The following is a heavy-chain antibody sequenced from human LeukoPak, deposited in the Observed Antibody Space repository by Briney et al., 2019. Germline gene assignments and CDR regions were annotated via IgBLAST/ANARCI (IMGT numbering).Heavy chain of an antibody. CDR2: IKQDGSEK. D-gene: IGHD5-18*01. J-gene: IGHJ4*02. CDR3: ARVGGRYSPIGY. Sequence: GGSLRLSCAASGFTCGTYAMNWVRQAPGKGLEWVASIKQDGSEKYYVDSVKGRFTISRDNAKNSLYLQMNSLRAEDTAVYYCARVGGRYSPIGYWGQGTLVTVSS. CDR1: GFTCGTYA. V-gene: IGHV3-7*01.